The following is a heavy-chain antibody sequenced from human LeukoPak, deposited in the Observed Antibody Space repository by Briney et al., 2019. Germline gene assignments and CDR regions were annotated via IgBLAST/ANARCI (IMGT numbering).Heavy chain of an antibody. V-gene: IGHV4-4*07. CDR2: IYTSGST. J-gene: IGHJ6*02. Sequence: SETLSLTCTVSGGSISSYYGSWTRQPAGKGLEWIGRIYTSGSTNYHPSLKSRVTMSVDTSKNQFSLKLSSVTAEDTAVYCCARGGTYYYDSSGYFTARGDKYYYYGMGVWGQGTTVTVSS. D-gene: IGHD3-22*01. CDR1: GGSISSYY. CDR3: ARGGTYYYDSSGYFTARGDKYYYYGMGV.